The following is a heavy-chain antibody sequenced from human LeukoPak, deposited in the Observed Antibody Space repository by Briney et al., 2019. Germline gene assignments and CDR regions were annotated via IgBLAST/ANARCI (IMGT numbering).Heavy chain of an antibody. CDR2: TYYRSKWYS. D-gene: IGHD6-19*01. Sequence: SQTLSLTCAISGDSVSSINGAWNWVRQSPSRGLEWLGRTYYRSKWYSDYAVPRQGRMSINPDTSKNQFTLHLFSVTPDDTAVYYCARDVATTGWYTFDYWGQGTRVTVSS. CDR3: ARDVATTGWYTFDY. J-gene: IGHJ4*02. V-gene: IGHV6-1*01. CDR1: GDSVSSINGA.